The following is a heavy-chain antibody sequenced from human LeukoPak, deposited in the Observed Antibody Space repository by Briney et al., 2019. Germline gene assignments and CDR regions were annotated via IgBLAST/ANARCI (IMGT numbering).Heavy chain of an antibody. Sequence: GGPVRLPCAASRFTYSNAWMRWVPPAPGEGREGVGRIICKTEGGTQDYPARVIDRFTITRVDAKKTLYLQMNSLKSEDTAVYYYTTVRGGLGYCSSTSCYTENAFDLWGQGTMVTVSS. D-gene: IGHD2-2*02. CDR1: RFTYSNAW. J-gene: IGHJ3*01. CDR3: TTVRGGLGYCSSTSCYTENAFDL. CDR2: IICKTEGGTQ. V-gene: IGHV3-15*01.